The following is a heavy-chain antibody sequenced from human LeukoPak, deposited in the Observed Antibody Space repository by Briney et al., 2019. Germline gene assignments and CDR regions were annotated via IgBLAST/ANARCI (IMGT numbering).Heavy chain of an antibody. CDR2: ISSSSSTI. J-gene: IGHJ6*02. CDR1: GFTFSSYS. D-gene: IGHD3-9*01. V-gene: IGHV3-48*01. CDR3: ARDLLLRYFDWLEWGGYYYYGMDV. Sequence: PGGSLRLSCAASGFTFSSYSMNWVRQAPGKGLEWVSYISSSSSTIYYADSVKGRFTISRDNAKNSLYLQMNSLRAEDTAVYYCARDLLLRYFDWLEWGGYYYYGMDVWGQGTTVTASS.